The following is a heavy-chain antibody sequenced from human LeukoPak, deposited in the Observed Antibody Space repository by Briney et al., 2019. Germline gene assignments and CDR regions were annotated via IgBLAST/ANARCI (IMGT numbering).Heavy chain of an antibody. D-gene: IGHD3-22*01. CDR1: GYTLTELS. CDR2: FDPEDGET. J-gene: IGHJ4*02. Sequence: ASVKVSCKVSGYTLTELSMHWVRQAPGKGPEWMGGFDPEDGETFYAQKFQGRVTMTEDTSTDTAYMELSSLRSEDTAVYYCATDYYYDSSGSYYTVDYWGQGTLVTVSS. CDR3: ATDYYYDSSGSYYTVDY. V-gene: IGHV1-24*01.